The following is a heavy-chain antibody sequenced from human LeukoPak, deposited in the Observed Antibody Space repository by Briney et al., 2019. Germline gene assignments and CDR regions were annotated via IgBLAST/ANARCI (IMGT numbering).Heavy chain of an antibody. CDR2: INSDGSSI. D-gene: IGHD4-17*01. CDR1: GFTFNTYW. V-gene: IGHV3-74*03. J-gene: IGHJ3*01. Sequence: GGSLRLSCTASGFTFNTYWMHWVRQAPGKGLVWVSRINSDGSSITYADSVRGRFTISRDNAKNTLYLQMNSLSAEDTAVYYCARDGGTGDYAWDWGQGTMVTVSS. CDR3: ARDGGTGDYAWD.